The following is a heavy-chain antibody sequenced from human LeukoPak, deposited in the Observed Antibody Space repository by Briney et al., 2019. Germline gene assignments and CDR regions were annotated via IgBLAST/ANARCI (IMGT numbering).Heavy chain of an antibody. Sequence: ASVTVSCMASGGTFSSYAISWVRQAPGQGLEWMGGIIPIFGTANYAQKFQGRVTITADESTSTAYMELSSLRSEDTAVYYCARVRAQLLWFGELLFWGQGTLVTVSS. CDR3: ARVRAQLLWFGELLF. D-gene: IGHD3-10*01. CDR2: IIPIFGTA. CDR1: GGTFSSYA. J-gene: IGHJ4*02. V-gene: IGHV1-69*13.